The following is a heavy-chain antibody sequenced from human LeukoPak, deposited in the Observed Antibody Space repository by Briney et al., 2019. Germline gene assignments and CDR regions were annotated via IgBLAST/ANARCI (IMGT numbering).Heavy chain of an antibody. D-gene: IGHD6-13*01. V-gene: IGHV4-59*08. CDR3: ARHWETSSWYVDY. CDR1: GGSISNYY. Sequence: SETLSLTCTVSGGSISNYYWSWIRQPPGKGLEWIGYIYYSGSSNYNPSLKSRVTISVDTSKNQFSLKLSSVTAADTAVYYCARHWETSSWYVDYWGQGTVVTVS. CDR2: IYYSGSS. J-gene: IGHJ4*02.